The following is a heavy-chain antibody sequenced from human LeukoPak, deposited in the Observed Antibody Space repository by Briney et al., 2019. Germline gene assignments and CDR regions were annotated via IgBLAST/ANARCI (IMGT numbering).Heavy chain of an antibody. Sequence: SETLSLTCLVSGDSIRTTSFWGWIRQPPGMGLEWIASASHSGINYYNPSLRSRVIVSADTSRNQFSLRLTSVTAADTAVYYCARRGGHSWDVGNWFDPWGQGILVTVSS. CDR2: ASHSGIN. CDR1: GDSIRTTSF. D-gene: IGHD6-13*01. J-gene: IGHJ5*02. CDR3: ARRGGHSWDVGNWFDP. V-gene: IGHV4-39*01.